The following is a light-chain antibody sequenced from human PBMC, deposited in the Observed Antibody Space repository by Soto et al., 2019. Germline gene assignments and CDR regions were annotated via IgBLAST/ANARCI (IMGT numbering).Light chain of an antibody. CDR3: HQDGSSQT. Sequence: EIVLTQSPGTLSFSTGERATLSCRATQSIRRCYFAWYQQKSGQAPRLLIYATSSRATAISVRFSGTGSVTDFTLTIDRLEPEDSAVYYCHQDGSSQTFGQGTKVEIK. CDR2: ATS. J-gene: IGKJ1*01. CDR1: QSIRRCY. V-gene: IGKV3-20*01.